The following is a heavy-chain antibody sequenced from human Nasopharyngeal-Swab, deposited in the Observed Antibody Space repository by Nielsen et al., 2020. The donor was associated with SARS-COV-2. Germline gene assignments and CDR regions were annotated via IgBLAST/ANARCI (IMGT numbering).Heavy chain of an antibody. CDR3: ARAVGVDYYDSSGYYPPSWFDP. D-gene: IGHD3-22*01. CDR2: IYYSGST. J-gene: IGHJ5*02. V-gene: IGHV4-30-4*01. Sequence: WIRQPPGKGLEWIGYIYYSGSTYYNPSLKSRVTISVDTSKNQFSLKLSSVTAADTAVYYCARAVGVDYYDSSGYYPPSWFDPWGQGTLVTVPQ.